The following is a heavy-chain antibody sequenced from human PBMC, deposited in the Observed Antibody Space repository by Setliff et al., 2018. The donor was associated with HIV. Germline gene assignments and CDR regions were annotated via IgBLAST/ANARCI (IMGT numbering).Heavy chain of an antibody. CDR1: GGSISTHY. Sequence: PSETLSLTCTVSGGSISTHYWSWIRQPPGKGLEWIGSIYFTGSSDNNPSLKSRVTLSVDTSKHQFSLKLSSVTAADTAVYYCARVQMAYAAFDVWGQGTMVTVSS. J-gene: IGHJ3*01. D-gene: IGHD4-17*01. CDR3: ARVQMAYAAFDV. V-gene: IGHV4-59*11. CDR2: IYFTGSS.